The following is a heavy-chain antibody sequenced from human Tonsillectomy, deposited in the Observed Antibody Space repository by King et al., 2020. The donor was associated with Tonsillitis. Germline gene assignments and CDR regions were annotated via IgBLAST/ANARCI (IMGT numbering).Heavy chain of an antibody. CDR3: ARGGPSLVTYYFDY. CDR1: GGTFSSHA. CDR2: IVPILGPP. V-gene: IGHV1-69*01. D-gene: IGHD2-21*02. J-gene: IGHJ4*02. Sequence: QLVQSGAEVKKPGSSVKVSCKASGGTFSSHAIGWARQAPGQGLEWMGGIVPILGPPNYAQKFQGRVTITADASPSTAYMELSSLIFEDTAVYYCARGGPSLVTYYFDYWGQGTLVTVSS.